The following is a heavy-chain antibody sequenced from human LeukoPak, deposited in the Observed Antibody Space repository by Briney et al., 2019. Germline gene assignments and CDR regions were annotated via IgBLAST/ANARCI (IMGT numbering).Heavy chain of an antibody. J-gene: IGHJ6*02. Sequence: GASVKVSCKASGYTFTGYYMHWVRQAPGQGLEWMGWINPNSGGTNYAQKLQGWVTMTRDTSISTAYMELSRLRSDDTAVYYCARDMSSIAASYYYYGMDVWGQGTTVTVSS. CDR2: INPNSGGT. D-gene: IGHD6-6*01. CDR3: ARDMSSIAASYYYYGMDV. CDR1: GYTFTGYY. V-gene: IGHV1-2*04.